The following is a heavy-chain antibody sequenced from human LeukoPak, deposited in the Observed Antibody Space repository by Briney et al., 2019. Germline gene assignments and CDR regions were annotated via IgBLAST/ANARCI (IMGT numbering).Heavy chain of an antibody. V-gene: IGHV1-58*02. Sequence: SVRVSCKASGFTFTSSAMQWVRHARGQRLEWIGWIVVGSGNTNYAQKFQERITITRDMSTSTAYMELSSLRSEDTAVYYCAAAYDSSGYYTNFDYWGQGTLVTVSS. CDR3: AAAYDSSGYYTNFDY. CDR2: IVVGSGNT. J-gene: IGHJ4*02. CDR1: GFTFTSSA. D-gene: IGHD3-22*01.